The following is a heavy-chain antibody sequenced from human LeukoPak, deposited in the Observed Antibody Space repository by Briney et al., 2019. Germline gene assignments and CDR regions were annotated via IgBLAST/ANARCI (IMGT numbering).Heavy chain of an antibody. Sequence: GGSLRLSCAASGFTFSSYAMSWVRQAPGKGLEWVSVISGSGYSTYYADSVKGRFTISRDNSKNTLYLQMNSLRADDTAVYNCAKDRSGSTAEYFQHWGQGTLVTVSS. D-gene: IGHD3-10*01. CDR1: GFTFSSYA. V-gene: IGHV3-23*01. J-gene: IGHJ1*01. CDR3: AKDRSGSTAEYFQH. CDR2: ISGSGYST.